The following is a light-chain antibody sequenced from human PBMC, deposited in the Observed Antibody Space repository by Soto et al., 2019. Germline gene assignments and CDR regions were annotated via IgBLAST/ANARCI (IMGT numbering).Light chain of an antibody. CDR2: ESS. V-gene: IGKV3-11*01. CDR3: QQLDRYPFT. J-gene: IGKJ4*01. CDR1: QSVDNY. Sequence: EIVLTQSPATLSLSPGERATLSCRASQSVDNYLDWYQQKPGQAPRLLIYESSTRATGIPARFSGSGSGTEFTLTISSLQPEDFASYYCQQLDRYPFTFGGGTKVDIK.